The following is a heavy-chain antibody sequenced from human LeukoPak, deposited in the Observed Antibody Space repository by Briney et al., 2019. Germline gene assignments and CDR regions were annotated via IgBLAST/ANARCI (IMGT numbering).Heavy chain of an antibody. D-gene: IGHD3-3*01. V-gene: IGHV3-7*01. CDR1: GFTFSSYW. Sequence: GGSLRLSCTASGFTFSSYWMSWVRQAPGKGLEWVANIKQDGSEKYYVDSVKGRFTISRDNAKNSLYLQMNSLRAEGTAVYYCARGWFTYYDFWSGPFFDYWGQGTLVTVSS. CDR3: ARGWFTYYDFWSGPFFDY. CDR2: IKQDGSEK. J-gene: IGHJ4*02.